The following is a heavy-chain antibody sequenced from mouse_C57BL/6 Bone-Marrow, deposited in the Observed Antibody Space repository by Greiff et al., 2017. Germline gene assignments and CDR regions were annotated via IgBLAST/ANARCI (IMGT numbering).Heavy chain of an antibody. Sequence: QVQLQQPGAELVMPGASVKLSCKASGYTFTSYWMHWVKQRPGQGLEWIGEIDPSDSYTNYNQKFKGKSTLTADKSSSTAYMELRSLTSEDSSVYFCARTGYLAYWGQGTLVTVSA. J-gene: IGHJ3*01. CDR1: GYTFTSYW. V-gene: IGHV1-69*01. CDR3: ARTGYLAY. CDR2: IDPSDSYT. D-gene: IGHD2-2*01.